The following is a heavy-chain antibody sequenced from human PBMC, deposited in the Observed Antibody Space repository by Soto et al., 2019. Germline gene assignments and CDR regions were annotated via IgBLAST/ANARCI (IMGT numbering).Heavy chain of an antibody. CDR1: GGSISSYY. J-gene: IGHJ4*02. V-gene: IGHV4-59*01. CDR3: ARVGTTVTDYFDY. Sequence: PSETLSLTCTVSGGSISSYYWSWIRQPPGKGLEWIGYIYYSGSTNYNPSLKSRVTISVDTSKNQFSLKLSSVTAADTAVYYCARVGTTVTDYFDYWGQGTLVTVSS. CDR2: IYYSGST. D-gene: IGHD4-17*01.